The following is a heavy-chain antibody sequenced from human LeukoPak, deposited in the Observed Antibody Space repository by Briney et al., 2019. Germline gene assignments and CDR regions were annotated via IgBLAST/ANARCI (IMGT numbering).Heavy chain of an antibody. J-gene: IGHJ3*02. CDR1: GFTFSSYG. D-gene: IGHD3-22*01. Sequence: SGGSLRLSCAASGFTFSSYGMSWVRQAPGKGLEWVSAISGSGGSTYYADSVKGRFTISRDNSKNTLYLQMNSLRAEDTAVYYCAKPRSSGYYPDAFDIWGQGTMVTVSS. CDR2: ISGSGGST. CDR3: AKPRSSGYYPDAFDI. V-gene: IGHV3-23*01.